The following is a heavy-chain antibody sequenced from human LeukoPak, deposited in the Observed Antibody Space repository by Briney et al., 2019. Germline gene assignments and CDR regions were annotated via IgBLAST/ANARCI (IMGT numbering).Heavy chain of an antibody. CDR3: ARRITIAAAGWGYGMDV. CDR1: GFTFNNHW. J-gene: IGHJ6*02. Sequence: GGSLSLSCAASGFTFNNHWMSWVRQAPGKGLEWVANIRHDGSDKKYVDSVKGRFTISRDNAENSLFLQMNSLRAEDTAVYYCARRITIAAAGWGYGMDVWGQGTTVTDSS. V-gene: IGHV3-7*03. D-gene: IGHD6-13*01. CDR2: IRHDGSDK.